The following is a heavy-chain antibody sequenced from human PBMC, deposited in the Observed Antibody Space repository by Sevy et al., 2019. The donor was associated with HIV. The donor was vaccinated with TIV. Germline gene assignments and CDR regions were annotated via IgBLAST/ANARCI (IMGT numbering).Heavy chain of an antibody. CDR2: IKQDGSEK. D-gene: IGHD2-21*01. J-gene: IGHJ4*02. CDR1: GFTFSSYW. CDR3: VSFTYCGGDCEIFDY. Sequence: GGSLRLSCAASGFTFSSYWMSWVRQAPGKGLEWVANIKQDGSEKYYVDSVKGRFTISRDNAKNSLYLQMNSLRAEDTAVYYCVSFTYCGGDCEIFDYWGQGTLVTVSS. V-gene: IGHV3-7*03.